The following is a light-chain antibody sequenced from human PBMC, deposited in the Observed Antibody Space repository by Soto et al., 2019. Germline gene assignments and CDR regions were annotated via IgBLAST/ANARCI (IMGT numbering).Light chain of an antibody. CDR2: AAS. J-gene: IGKJ1*01. V-gene: IGKV1-8*01. Sequence: AIRMTQSPSSLSAPTGDRVTISCRASQGISSYLAWYQKKPGKAPKLLIYAASTLQSGVPSRFSGSGSGTDFTLTISCLQSEDFATYYCQQYYSYPRAFGQGTKVDIK. CDR1: QGISSY. CDR3: QQYYSYPRA.